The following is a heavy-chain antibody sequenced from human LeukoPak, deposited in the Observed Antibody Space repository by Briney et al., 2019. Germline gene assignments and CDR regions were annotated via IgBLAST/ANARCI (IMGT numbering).Heavy chain of an antibody. CDR2: ISNNGGYT. D-gene: IGHD2-15*01. Sequence: GGSLRLSCAASGFTFSSSAMSWVRQAPGKGLEWVSAISNNGGYTYYADSVQGRFTISRDNSKNTLCLQMNSLRAEDTAVYYCAKQLGYCSDGSCYFPYWGQGTLVTVSS. CDR3: AKQLGYCSDGSCYFPY. J-gene: IGHJ4*02. CDR1: GFTFSSSA. V-gene: IGHV3-23*01.